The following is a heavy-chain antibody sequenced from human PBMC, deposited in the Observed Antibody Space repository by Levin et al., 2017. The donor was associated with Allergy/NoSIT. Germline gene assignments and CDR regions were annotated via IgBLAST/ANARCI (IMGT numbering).Heavy chain of an antibody. CDR3: ARAYDYIWGSYRKYDAFDI. V-gene: IGHV1-69*06. Sequence: PGESLKISCKASGGTFSSYAISWVRQAPGQGLEWMGGIIPIFGTANYAQKFQGRVSITADKSTSTAYMELSSLRSEDTAVYYCARAYDYIWGSYRKYDAFDIWGQGTMVTVSS. CDR1: GGTFSSYA. J-gene: IGHJ3*02. CDR2: IIPIFGTA. D-gene: IGHD3-16*02.